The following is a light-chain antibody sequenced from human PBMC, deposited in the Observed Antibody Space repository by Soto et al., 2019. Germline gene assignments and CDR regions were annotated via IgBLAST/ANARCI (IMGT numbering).Light chain of an antibody. J-gene: IGLJ1*01. CDR2: DVS. CDR3: TSYTRSTPFYV. V-gene: IGLV2-14*03. Sequence: SALHQPASVSGSPGQSIALSYHDVRTDVADGYDYVSWYQQHPGQAPQLIIYDVSNRPSGVSDRFSGSKSGNTASLTISGLQAEDEAQYYCTSYTRSTPFYVFGTGTKVTVL. CDR1: RTDVADGYDY.